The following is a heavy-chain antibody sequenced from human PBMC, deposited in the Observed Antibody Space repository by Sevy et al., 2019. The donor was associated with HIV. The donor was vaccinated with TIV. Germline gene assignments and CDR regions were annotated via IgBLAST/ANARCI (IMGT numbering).Heavy chain of an antibody. Sequence: GESLKISCKGSGYSFTSYWIGWVRQMPGKGLEWMGIICPGDSDTRYSPSFQGQVTISADKSISTAYLQWSSLKASDTAKYYCARYWGSWYNLNYYYYGMDVWGQGTTVTVSS. CDR1: GYSFTSYW. D-gene: IGHD6-13*01. J-gene: IGHJ6*02. V-gene: IGHV5-51*01. CDR2: ICPGDSDT. CDR3: ARYWGSWYNLNYYYYGMDV.